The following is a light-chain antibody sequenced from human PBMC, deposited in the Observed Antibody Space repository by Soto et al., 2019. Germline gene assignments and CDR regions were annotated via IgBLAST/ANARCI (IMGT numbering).Light chain of an antibody. CDR2: DVS. V-gene: IGLV2-14*01. Sequence: QSVLTQPASMSGSPGQSITISCTGTSSDVGGYNYVSWYQQHPGKAPKLMIYDVSNRPSGVSNRFSGSKSGNTASLTISGLQAEDEADYYCSSYTSSSTGVVFGGGTKLTFL. J-gene: IGLJ2*01. CDR1: SSDVGGYNY. CDR3: SSYTSSSTGVV.